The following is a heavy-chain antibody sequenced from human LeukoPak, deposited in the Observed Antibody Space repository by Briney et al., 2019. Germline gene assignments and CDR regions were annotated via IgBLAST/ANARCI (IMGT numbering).Heavy chain of an antibody. CDR3: ARDRGGGIVGANDAFDI. D-gene: IGHD1-26*01. V-gene: IGHV3-21*01. Sequence: PGGSLRLSCAASGFTFSSYSMNWVRQAPGKGLEWVSSISSSSSYIYYADSVKGRFTISRDNAKNSLYLQMNSLRAEDTAVYYCARDRGGGIVGANDAFDIWGQGTMVTVSS. CDR2: ISSSSSYI. CDR1: GFTFSSYS. J-gene: IGHJ3*02.